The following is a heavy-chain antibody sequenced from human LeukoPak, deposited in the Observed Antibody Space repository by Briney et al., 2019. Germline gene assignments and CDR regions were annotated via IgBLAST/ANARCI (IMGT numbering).Heavy chain of an antibody. D-gene: IGHD2-15*01. CDR3: ARVSGYCSDGSCPPYYYYGMDV. Sequence: PGGSLRLSCAASGFTFSSYGMHWVHQAPGKGLEWVAVIWYDGSNKYYADSVKGRFTISRDNSKNTLYLQMNSLRAEDTAVYYCARVSGYCSDGSCPPYYYYGMDVWGQGATVTVSS. CDR2: IWYDGSNK. V-gene: IGHV3-33*01. J-gene: IGHJ6*02. CDR1: GFTFSSYG.